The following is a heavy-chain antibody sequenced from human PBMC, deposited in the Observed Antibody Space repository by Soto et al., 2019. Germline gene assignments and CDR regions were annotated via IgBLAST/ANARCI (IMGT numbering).Heavy chain of an antibody. D-gene: IGHD6-19*01. Sequence: SETLSLTCTVSGGSISSGGYYWSWIRQHPGKGLEWIGYIYYSGSTYYNPSLKSRVTISVDASKNQFSLKLSSVTAADTAVYYCASSGWWYFDYWGQGTLVTVSS. J-gene: IGHJ4*02. CDR3: ASSGWWYFDY. CDR1: GGSISSGGYY. V-gene: IGHV4-31*03. CDR2: IYYSGST.